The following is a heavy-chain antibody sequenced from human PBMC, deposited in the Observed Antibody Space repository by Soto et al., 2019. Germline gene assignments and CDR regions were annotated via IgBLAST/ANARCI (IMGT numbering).Heavy chain of an antibody. CDR1: GYTLTELS. Sequence: GASVKVSCKVSGYTLTELSMHWVRQAPGKGLEWMGGFDPEDGETIYAQKFQGRVTMTEDTSTDTAYMELSSLRSEDTAVYYCATVDSSSWTYYFDYWGQGTLVTVSS. J-gene: IGHJ4*02. CDR2: FDPEDGET. V-gene: IGHV1-24*01. D-gene: IGHD6-13*01. CDR3: ATVDSSSWTYYFDY.